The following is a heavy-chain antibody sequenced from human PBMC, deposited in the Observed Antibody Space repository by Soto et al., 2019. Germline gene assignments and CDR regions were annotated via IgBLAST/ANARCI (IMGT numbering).Heavy chain of an antibody. Sequence: QVQLVQSGAEVKKPGASVKVSCKGSGYNFTRYGISWVRQAPGQGLEWMGWINPYNGNTNYAQKLQGRVTMTTDTSTNTAYMELRILRSDDTGVYYCARDWFGIDYWGQGTLVTVSS. V-gene: IGHV1-18*01. CDR2: INPYNGNT. CDR1: GYNFTRYG. D-gene: IGHD3-16*01. CDR3: ARDWFGIDY. J-gene: IGHJ4*02.